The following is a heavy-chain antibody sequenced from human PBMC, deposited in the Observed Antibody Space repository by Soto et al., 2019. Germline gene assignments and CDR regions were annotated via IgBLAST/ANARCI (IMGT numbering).Heavy chain of an antibody. J-gene: IGHJ4*02. V-gene: IGHV3-15*01. CDR1: GFTFSNAW. D-gene: IGHD2-15*01. CDR2: IKSKTDGGTT. Sequence: GGSLRLSCAASGFTFSNAWMSWVRQAPGKGLEWVGRIKSKTDGGTTDYAAPVKGRFTISRDDSKNTLYLQMNSLKTEDTAVYYCTTGVGVVVVAATPSFDYWGQGTLVTVSS. CDR3: TTGVGVVVVAATPSFDY.